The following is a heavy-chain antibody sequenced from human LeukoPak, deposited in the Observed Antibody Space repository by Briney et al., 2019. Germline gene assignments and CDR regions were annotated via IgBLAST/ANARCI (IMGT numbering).Heavy chain of an antibody. V-gene: IGHV3-30*18. D-gene: IGHD3-22*01. J-gene: IGHJ4*02. CDR2: ISYDGSNK. CDR3: AKVGGYYYDSSGYYLSGRYFDY. CDR1: GFTFSSYG. Sequence: GGSLRLSCAASGFTFSSYGMHWVRQAPGKGLEWVAVISYDGSNKYYADSVKGRFTISRDNSKNTLYLQMNSLRAEDTAVYYCAKVGGYYYDSSGYYLSGRYFDYWGQGTLVTVSS.